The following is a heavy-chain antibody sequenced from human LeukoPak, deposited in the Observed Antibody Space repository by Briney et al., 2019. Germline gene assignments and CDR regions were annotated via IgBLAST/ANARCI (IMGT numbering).Heavy chain of an antibody. CDR2: INPSGGST. V-gene: IGHV1-46*01. J-gene: IGHJ3*02. Sequence: ASVKVSFKASGYTFTSYYMHWVRQAPGQGLEWMGIINPSGGSTSYAQKCQGRGTMTRDTSTSTVYMELSSLRSEDTAVYYCARAETNYYDTVYAFDIWGQGTMVTVSS. D-gene: IGHD3-22*01. CDR1: GYTFTSYY. CDR3: ARAETNYYDTVYAFDI.